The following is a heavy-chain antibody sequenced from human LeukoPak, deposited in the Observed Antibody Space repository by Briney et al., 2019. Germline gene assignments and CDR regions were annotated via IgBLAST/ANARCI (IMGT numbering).Heavy chain of an antibody. Sequence: ASVKVSCKASGYTFTSYDINWVRQATGQGLEWMGWMNPNSGNTGYAQKFQGRVTMTRDTSISTAYMELSRLRSDDTAVYYCARVSRRSSWYLYFDYWGQGTLVTVSS. CDR1: GYTFTSYD. V-gene: IGHV1-8*01. CDR3: ARVSRRSSWYLYFDY. D-gene: IGHD6-13*01. CDR2: MNPNSGNT. J-gene: IGHJ4*02.